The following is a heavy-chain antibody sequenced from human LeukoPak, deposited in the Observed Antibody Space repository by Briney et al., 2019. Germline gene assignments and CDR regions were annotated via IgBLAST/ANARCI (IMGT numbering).Heavy chain of an antibody. Sequence: GGSLRLSCAASGFTFSNYAMSWVRQAPGKGLEWVSPVSGGGASTYYADSVKGRFTISRDNSKNTLYLQMNSLRAEDTAVYYCAKGVSFYYDSSGHYYFDYWGQGTLVTVSS. CDR1: GFTFSNYA. V-gene: IGHV3-23*01. CDR2: VSGGGAST. D-gene: IGHD3-22*01. CDR3: AKGVSFYYDSSGHYYFDY. J-gene: IGHJ4*02.